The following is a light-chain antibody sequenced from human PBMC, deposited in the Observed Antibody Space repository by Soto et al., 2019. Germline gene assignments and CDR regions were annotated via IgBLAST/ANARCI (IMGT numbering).Light chain of an antibody. V-gene: IGKV1-5*01. Sequence: ASQSISSWLAWYQQKPGKAPRFLIYYASSLESGVPSRFSGSGSGTEYTLTISSLQPDDFATYYCQQYNNSPWTFGQGTKVDIK. CDR3: QQYNNSPWT. CDR1: QSISSW. J-gene: IGKJ1*01. CDR2: YAS.